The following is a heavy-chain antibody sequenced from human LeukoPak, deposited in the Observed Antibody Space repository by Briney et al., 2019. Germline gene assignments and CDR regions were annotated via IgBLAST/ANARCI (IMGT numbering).Heavy chain of an antibody. V-gene: IGHV4-59*01. CDR3: ARVSIAAAGTGVDY. D-gene: IGHD6-13*01. CDR1: GGSISSYY. Sequence: SETLSLTCTVSGGSISSYYWSWIRQPPGKGLEWIGYIYYSGSTNYNPSLKSRVTISVDTSKNQFSLKLSYVTAADTAVYYCARVSIAAAGTGVDYWGQGTLVTVSS. CDR2: IYYSGST. J-gene: IGHJ4*02.